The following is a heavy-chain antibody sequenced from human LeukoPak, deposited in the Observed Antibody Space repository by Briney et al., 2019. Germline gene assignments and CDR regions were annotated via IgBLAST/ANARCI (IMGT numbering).Heavy chain of an antibody. J-gene: IGHJ4*02. V-gene: IGHV3-7*01. Sequence: PGGSLRLSCAASGFTFSSYAMSWVRQAPGKGLEWVANIKQDGSEKYYVDSVKGRFTISRDNAKNSLYLQMNSLRAEDTAVHYCTRDTGCSGGTCYSFYDYWGQGTLVTVSS. CDR2: IKQDGSEK. CDR1: GFTFSSYA. CDR3: TRDTGCSGGTCYSFYDY. D-gene: IGHD2-15*01.